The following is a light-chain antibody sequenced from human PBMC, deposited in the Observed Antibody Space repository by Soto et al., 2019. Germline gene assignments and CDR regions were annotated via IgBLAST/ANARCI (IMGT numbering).Light chain of an antibody. CDR3: SSYTGSSTPCV. V-gene: IGLV2-14*01. J-gene: IGLJ1*01. Sequence: QSALTQPASVSGSPGQSITISCTGTSSDVGGYNYVSWYQQHPGKAPKLMIYEVSNRPSGVSNRFSGSKSGNTASPTISGLQAEDEADYYCSSYTGSSTPCVFGTGTKVTVL. CDR2: EVS. CDR1: SSDVGGYNY.